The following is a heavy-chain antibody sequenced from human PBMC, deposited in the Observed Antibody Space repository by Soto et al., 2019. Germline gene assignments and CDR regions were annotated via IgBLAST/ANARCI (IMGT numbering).Heavy chain of an antibody. CDR3: ASERGYYGVSPWFDY. CDR1: GFTFSSYA. CDR2: ISYDGSNK. D-gene: IGHD4-17*01. V-gene: IGHV3-30-3*01. Sequence: QVQLVESGGGVVQPGRSLRLSCAASGFTFSSYAMHWVRQAPGKGLEWVAVISYDGSNKYYADSVKGRFTISIDNSKNTLYLQMNSVRAEDTAVYYFASERGYYGVSPWFDYWGHGTVVTVSS. J-gene: IGHJ4*01.